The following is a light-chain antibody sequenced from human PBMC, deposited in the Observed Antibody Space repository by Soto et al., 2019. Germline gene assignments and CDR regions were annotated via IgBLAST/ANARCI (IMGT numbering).Light chain of an antibody. CDR3: QQSYTIIRT. V-gene: IGKV1-39*01. Sequence: DIQMTQSPSSLSASVGDRVTITCRTSRSISTPLNWYLQKPGEAPKLLIYGASSLQSGVPSRFSGRGSGTDFTLTISNLQPEDFEIYYCQQSYTIIRTFGQGTKVDIK. CDR1: RSISTP. CDR2: GAS. J-gene: IGKJ1*01.